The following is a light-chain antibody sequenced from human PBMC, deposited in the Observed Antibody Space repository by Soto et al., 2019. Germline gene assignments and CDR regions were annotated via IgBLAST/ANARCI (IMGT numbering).Light chain of an antibody. CDR3: SSYTSSSTHV. J-gene: IGLJ1*01. Sequence: QSVLTQPASVSGXPGQSITIXCTGTSSDVGAYNFVSWYQQHPGKVPKLMIFDVSSRPSGVSDRFSGSKSGNTASLTISGLQAEDEGDYYCSSYTSSSTHVFGSGTKLTVL. V-gene: IGLV2-14*03. CDR2: DVS. CDR1: SSDVGAYNF.